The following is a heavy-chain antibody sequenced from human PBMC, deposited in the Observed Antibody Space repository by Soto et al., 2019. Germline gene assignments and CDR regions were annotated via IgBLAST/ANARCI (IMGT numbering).Heavy chain of an antibody. CDR3: ARSFEPSAAPRGVTNRWLDP. Sequence: SETLSLTCAVYGGSFSGYYWSWIRQPPGKGLEWIGEINHSGSTNYNPSLKSRVTISVDTSKNQFSLKLSSVTAADTAVYYCARSFEPSAAPRGVTNRWLDPWGQGTLVTVSS. D-gene: IGHD6-13*01. CDR2: INHSGST. CDR1: GGSFSGYY. J-gene: IGHJ5*02. V-gene: IGHV4-34*01.